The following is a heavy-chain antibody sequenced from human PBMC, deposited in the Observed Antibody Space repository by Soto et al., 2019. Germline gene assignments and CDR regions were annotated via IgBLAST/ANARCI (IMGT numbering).Heavy chain of an antibody. Sequence: GGSLRLSCAASGFTFSSYGMHWVRQAPGKGLEWVAVIWYDGSNKYYADSVKGRFTISRDNSKNTLYLQMNSLRAEDTAVYYCARDVYYYDSSGLFDYWGQGTLVTV. CDR2: IWYDGSNK. J-gene: IGHJ4*02. CDR3: ARDVYYYDSSGLFDY. CDR1: GFTFSSYG. D-gene: IGHD3-22*01. V-gene: IGHV3-33*01.